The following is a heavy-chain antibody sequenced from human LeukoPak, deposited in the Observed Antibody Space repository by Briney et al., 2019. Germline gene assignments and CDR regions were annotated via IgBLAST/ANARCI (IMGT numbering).Heavy chain of an antibody. CDR2: ISYDGSNK. CDR1: GFTFSSYG. Sequence: GGSLRLSCAASGFTFSSYGMHWVRQAPGKGLEWVAVISYDGSNKYYADSVKGRFTISRDNSKNTLYLQMNSLRAEDTAVYYCARSFPDYYDSSGYLDWGQGTLVTVSS. CDR3: ARSFPDYYDSSGYLD. V-gene: IGHV3-30*03. J-gene: IGHJ4*02. D-gene: IGHD3-22*01.